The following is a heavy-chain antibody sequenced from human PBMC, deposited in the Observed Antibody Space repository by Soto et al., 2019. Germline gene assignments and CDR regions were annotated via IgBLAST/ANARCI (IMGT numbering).Heavy chain of an antibody. D-gene: IGHD3-22*01. Sequence: SETLSLTCTVSGGSISSGDYYWSWIRQPPGKGLEWIGYIYYSGSTYYNPSLKSRVTISVDTSKNQFSLKLSSVTAADTAVYYCARDRNYYDSSGYYYSYGMDVWGQGTTVTAP. CDR1: GGSISSGDYY. J-gene: IGHJ6*02. CDR3: ARDRNYYDSSGYYYSYGMDV. V-gene: IGHV4-30-4*01. CDR2: IYYSGST.